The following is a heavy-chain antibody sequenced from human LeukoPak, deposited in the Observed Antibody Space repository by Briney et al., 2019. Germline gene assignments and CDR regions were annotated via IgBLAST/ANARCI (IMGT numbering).Heavy chain of an antibody. CDR3: ARDLGGPDY. CDR1: GFTFSRYA. J-gene: IGHJ4*02. CDR2: ISSDTPNK. D-gene: IGHD3-16*01. V-gene: IGHV3-21*01. Sequence: GGSLRLSCATSGFTFSRYAMNWIRQAPGRGLEWVSFISSDTPNKNYADSVKGRFTISRDNAKNSVYLQVNSLRAEDTAMYYCARDLGGPDYWRQGTLVTVSS.